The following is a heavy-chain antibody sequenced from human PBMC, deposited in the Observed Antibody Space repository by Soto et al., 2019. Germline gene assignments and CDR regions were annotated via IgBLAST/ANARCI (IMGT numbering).Heavy chain of an antibody. V-gene: IGHV4-59*01. CDR3: ARDSMVRGLSYGMDV. Sequence: SETLSLTCTVAGGSISSYYWSWIRQPPGKGLEWIGYIYYSGSTNYNPSLKSRVTISVDTSKNQFSLKLSSVTAADTAVYYCARDSMVRGLSYGMDVWGQGTTVTVSS. CDR1: GGSISSYY. D-gene: IGHD3-10*01. CDR2: IYYSGST. J-gene: IGHJ6*02.